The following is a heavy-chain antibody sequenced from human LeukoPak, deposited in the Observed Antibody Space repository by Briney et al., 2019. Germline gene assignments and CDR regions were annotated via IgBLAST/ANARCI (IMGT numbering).Heavy chain of an antibody. J-gene: IGHJ5*02. CDR3: ARAVTGGDGSNWFDP. V-gene: IGHV1-69*06. D-gene: IGHD2-21*02. CDR1: GGTFSSYA. CDR2: IIPIFGTA. Sequence: SVKVSCKASGGTFSSYAISWVRQAPGQGLEWMGGIIPIFGTANYAQKFQGRDTITADNSTSTAYMELSSLRSEDTAVYYCARAVTGGDGSNWFDPWGQGTLVAVSS.